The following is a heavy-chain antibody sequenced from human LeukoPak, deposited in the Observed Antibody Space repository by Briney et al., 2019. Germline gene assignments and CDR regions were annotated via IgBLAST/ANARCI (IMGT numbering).Heavy chain of an antibody. V-gene: IGHV3-72*01. CDR2: SRNKANSYST. Sequence: PGGSLRLSCAASGFIFSDHYMAWVRQAPGKGLEWVARSRNKANSYSTVYAASVQGRFTIPRDESKNSLYLQMNSLITEDTAVYFCARGFHSFDIWGQGTVVTVSS. CDR1: GFIFSDHY. J-gene: IGHJ3*02. CDR3: ARGFHSFDI.